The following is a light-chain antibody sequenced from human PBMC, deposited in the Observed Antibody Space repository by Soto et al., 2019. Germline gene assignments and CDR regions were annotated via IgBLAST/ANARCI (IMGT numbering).Light chain of an antibody. V-gene: IGKV1-39*01. CDR1: QSISTY. J-gene: IGKJ2*01. CDR3: QQTYSIPYT. Sequence: DIQMTQSPSSLSASVEDRVTITCRASQSISTYLNWYQQKPGKAPNLLIYAAFSLQSGVTSRFGGSGSGTDFTLTISSLQPEDFATYYCQQTYSIPYTFGQGTTLEIK. CDR2: AAF.